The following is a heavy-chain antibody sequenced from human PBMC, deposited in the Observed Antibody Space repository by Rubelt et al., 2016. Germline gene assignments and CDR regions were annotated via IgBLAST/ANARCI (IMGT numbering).Heavy chain of an antibody. CDR1: GGSISNYY. D-gene: IGHD5-24*01. Sequence: QVRLQESGPGLVKPSETLSLMCTVSGGSISNYYWSWIRQPPGKGLEWIGETTYSGSTNYNPSLTGRVTISVDTSKHKVSLKLTTGPAAYTAGYYCAKGERGLQLYFLHWGRGTLVTVSS. J-gene: IGHJ1*01. CDR3: AKGERGLQLYFLH. V-gene: IGHV4-59*12. CDR2: TTYSGST.